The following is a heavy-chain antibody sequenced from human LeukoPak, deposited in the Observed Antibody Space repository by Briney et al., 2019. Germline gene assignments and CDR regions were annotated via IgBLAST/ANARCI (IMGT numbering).Heavy chain of an antibody. D-gene: IGHD2-2*01. CDR2: ISSSSSYI. V-gene: IGHV3-21*04. J-gene: IGHJ4*02. Sequence: PGGSLRLSCAASGFTFSSYSMNWVRQAPGKGLEWVSSISSSSSYIYYADSVKGRFTISRDNAKNSLYLQMNSLRAEDTAFYYCARDNTPMSIVVVPADYWGQGTLVTVSS. CDR3: ARDNTPMSIVVVPADY. CDR1: GFTFSSYS.